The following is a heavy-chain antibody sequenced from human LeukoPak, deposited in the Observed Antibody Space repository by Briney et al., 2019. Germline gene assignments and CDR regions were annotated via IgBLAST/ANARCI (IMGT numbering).Heavy chain of an antibody. J-gene: IGHJ4*02. D-gene: IGHD1-26*01. CDR3: ASYRRGLPRERLYDY. Sequence: GGSLRLSCAASGFTFSDAWMSWVRQAPGKGLEWVAVISYEGNNKYYADSVKGRFTISRDNSKNKQYLQMNSLRPEDRAVYYCASYRRGLPRERLYDYWGQGTLVTVSS. CDR1: GFTFSDAW. CDR2: ISYEGNNK. V-gene: IGHV3-30*03.